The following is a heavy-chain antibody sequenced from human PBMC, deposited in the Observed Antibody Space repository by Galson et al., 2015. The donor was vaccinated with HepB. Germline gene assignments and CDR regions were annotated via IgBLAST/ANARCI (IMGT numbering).Heavy chain of an antibody. V-gene: IGHV3-74*03. CDR2: INSDGSST. CDR1: GFTFSSYW. CDR3: ARAVAARYNWFDP. J-gene: IGHJ5*02. Sequence: SLRLSCAAPGFTFSSYWMHWVRQAPGKGLVWVSRINSDGSSTTYADSVKGRFTISRDNAKNTLCLQINSLRVEDTAVYYCARAVAARYNWFDPWGQGTLVTVSS. D-gene: IGHD6-19*01.